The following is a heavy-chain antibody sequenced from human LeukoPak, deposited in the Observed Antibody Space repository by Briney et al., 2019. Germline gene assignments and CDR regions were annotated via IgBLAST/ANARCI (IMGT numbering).Heavy chain of an antibody. CDR3: ASRAVAGYYYFDY. V-gene: IGHV3-66*01. Sequence: GGSLRLSCAASGFTVSSNYMSWVRQAPGKGLGWVSVIYSGGSTYYADSVKGRFTISRDNSKNTLYLQMNSLRAEDTAVYYCASRAVAGYYYFDYWGQGTLVTVSS. CDR2: IYSGGST. D-gene: IGHD6-19*01. CDR1: GFTVSSNY. J-gene: IGHJ4*02.